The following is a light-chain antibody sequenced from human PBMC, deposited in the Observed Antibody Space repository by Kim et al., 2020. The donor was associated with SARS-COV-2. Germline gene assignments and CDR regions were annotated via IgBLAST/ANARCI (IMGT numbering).Light chain of an antibody. J-gene: IGKJ5*01. CDR3: QQYDNLIT. CDR2: DAS. CDR1: QDISNY. V-gene: IGKV1-33*01. Sequence: SASVGDRVTITCQASQDISNYLNWYQQKPGKAPKLLIYDASNLETGVPSRFSGSGSGTDFTFTISSLQPEGIATYYCQQYDNLITFGQGTRLEIK.